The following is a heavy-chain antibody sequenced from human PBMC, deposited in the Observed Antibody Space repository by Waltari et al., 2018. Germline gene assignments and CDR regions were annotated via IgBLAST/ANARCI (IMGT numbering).Heavy chain of an antibody. CDR2: IYYSGST. D-gene: IGHD3-16*01. V-gene: IGHV4-39*02. CDR1: GGSISSSSYY. J-gene: IGHJ4*02. CDR3: ARDPIYNGGFI. Sequence: QLQLQESGPGLVKPSETLSLTCTVSGGSISSSSYYWGWIRQPPGKGLEWIGSIYYSGSTSYNPALKSRVTISVDTSKNQFSLKLSSVTAADTAVYYCARDPIYNGGFIWGQGTLVTVSS.